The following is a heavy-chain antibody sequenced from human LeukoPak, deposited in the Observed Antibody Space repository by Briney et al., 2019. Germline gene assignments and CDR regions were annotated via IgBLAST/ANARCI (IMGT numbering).Heavy chain of an antibody. D-gene: IGHD2-2*01. CDR3: ARGVGTSWFDP. Sequence: ASVKGSCKAYGYTFSDYYMHWVRQATGQGLEWMGWINPKSGGANFAEKFQGRVTMTRDTSIRTVYMELSRVTYDDTAVYYCARGVGTSWFDPWGQGTLVTVSS. CDR1: GYTFSDYY. CDR2: INPKSGGA. V-gene: IGHV1-2*02. J-gene: IGHJ5*02.